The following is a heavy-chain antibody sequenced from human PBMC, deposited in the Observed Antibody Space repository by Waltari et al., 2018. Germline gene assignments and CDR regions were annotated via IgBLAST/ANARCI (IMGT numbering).Heavy chain of an antibody. D-gene: IGHD6-13*01. Sequence: QVQLQQWGAGLLKPSETLSLTCAVYGGSFSGYYWSWIRQPPGKGLEWSGESNHSESTNYNPSRKSRGTISVDTSKNQCSLKLSSVTAADTAVYYCARGRTGSSWRWFDPWGQGTLVTVSS. CDR2: SNHSEST. CDR1: GGSFSGYY. V-gene: IGHV4-34*01. J-gene: IGHJ5*02. CDR3: ARGRTGSSWRWFDP.